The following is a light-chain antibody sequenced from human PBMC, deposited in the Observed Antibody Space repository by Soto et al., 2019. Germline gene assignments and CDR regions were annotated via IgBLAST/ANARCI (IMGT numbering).Light chain of an antibody. CDR2: AAS. Sequence: DIQMTQSPSSLSASVEDRVTITCRASQSISNYLNWYQQKPGKPPNLLIYAASSLQSGVPSRFSGSGSGTDFTLTISSLQPEDFATYYCQQSYSTPPKYTFGQGTKLEIK. V-gene: IGKV1-39*01. CDR3: QQSYSTPPKYT. CDR1: QSISNY. J-gene: IGKJ2*01.